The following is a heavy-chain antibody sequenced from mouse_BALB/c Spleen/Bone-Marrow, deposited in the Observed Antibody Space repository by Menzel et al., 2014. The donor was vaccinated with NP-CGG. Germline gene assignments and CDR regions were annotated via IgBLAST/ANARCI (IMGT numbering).Heavy chain of an antibody. CDR1: GYTFTDCE. V-gene: IGHV1-15*01. CDR3: TRGGLRHYAMDY. CDR2: IHPGSGGT. D-gene: IGHD2-4*01. J-gene: IGHJ4*01. Sequence: VKVVESGAELVRPGASVKLSCKALGYTFTDCEMHWVKQTPEHGLEWIGAIHPGSGGTAYNQKFKGKATLTADKSSSTAYMELSSLTSEDSAVYYCTRGGLRHYAMDYWGQGTSVTVSS.